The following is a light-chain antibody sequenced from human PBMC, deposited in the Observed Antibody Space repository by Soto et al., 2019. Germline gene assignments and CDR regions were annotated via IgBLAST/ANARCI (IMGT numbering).Light chain of an antibody. V-gene: IGKV2-30*01. CDR3: MQGTHWPPYT. J-gene: IGKJ2*01. CDR2: KVS. CDR1: QRLAYIDGNTN. Sequence: EVVMTQSPLSLPVTLGQPASISCRSGQRLAYIDGNTNLSWFQQRPGQSPRRLIYKVSNRESGVPDRFSGSGSGTDFTLKMSRVEAEDVGVYYCMQGTHWPPYTFGQGTKLEIK.